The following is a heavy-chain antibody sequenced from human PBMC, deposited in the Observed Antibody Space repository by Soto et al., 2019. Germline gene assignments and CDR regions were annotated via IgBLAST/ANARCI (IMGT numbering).Heavy chain of an antibody. J-gene: IGHJ6*02. CDR1: GFAFSSYA. D-gene: IGHD3-16*01. Sequence: GGSLRLSCAASGFAFSSYAIHWVRQAPGKGLEWVAVISYDGSNKYYADSVKGRFTISRDNAKNSLYLQMNSLRAEDTAVYYCARDGATGYGMDVWGQGTTVTVSS. CDR2: ISYDGSNK. V-gene: IGHV3-30-3*01. CDR3: ARDGATGYGMDV.